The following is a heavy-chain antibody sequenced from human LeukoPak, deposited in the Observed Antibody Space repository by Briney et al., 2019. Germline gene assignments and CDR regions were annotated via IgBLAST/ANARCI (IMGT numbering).Heavy chain of an antibody. Sequence: TGGSLRLSCAASGFTFDDYAMHWVHQAPGKGLEWVSLIGGDGGSTYYADSVKGRFTISRDNSKNSLFLQMKSLRTDDTALYYCVKEPHYYDRSGYFWGQGTLVTVSS. CDR1: GFTFDDYA. CDR2: IGGDGGST. D-gene: IGHD3-22*01. CDR3: VKEPHYYDRSGYF. V-gene: IGHV3-43*02. J-gene: IGHJ4*02.